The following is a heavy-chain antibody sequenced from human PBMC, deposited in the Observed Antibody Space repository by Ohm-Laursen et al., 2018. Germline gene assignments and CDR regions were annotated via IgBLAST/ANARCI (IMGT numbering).Heavy chain of an antibody. CDR2: LYSGGDI. CDR3: ASGSWNYYYYGMHV. D-gene: IGHD1-26*01. CDR1: GFTVSSNY. J-gene: IGHJ6*02. Sequence: SLRLSCSASGFTVSSNYMSWVRQAPGKGLEWVSVLYSGGDIYYADSVKGRLTISRDNSKNTLYLQMNSLRADDTAVYYCASGSWNYYYYGMHVWGQGTTVTVSS. V-gene: IGHV3-53*01.